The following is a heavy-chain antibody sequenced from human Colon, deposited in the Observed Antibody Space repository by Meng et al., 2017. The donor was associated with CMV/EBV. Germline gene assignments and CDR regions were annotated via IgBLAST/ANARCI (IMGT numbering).Heavy chain of an antibody. CDR2: ISWDAHK. V-gene: IGHV2-5*02. J-gene: IGHJ4*02. D-gene: IGHD2/OR15-2a*01. CDR3: AYKPQTATFFDY. CDR1: GDSLTTYEVD. Sequence: ITLNVCGPQRVHPPQTLTLACTYSGDSLTTYEVDVGWFRHLTGKDSELLALISWDAHKRSRSSLRHRITITPDASTTQVVLTKTDMAPEDKATYYCAYKPQTATFFDYWSQGTLVTVSS.